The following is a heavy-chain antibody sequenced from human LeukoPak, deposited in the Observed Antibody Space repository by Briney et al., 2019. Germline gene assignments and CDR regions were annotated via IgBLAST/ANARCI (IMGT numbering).Heavy chain of an antibody. D-gene: IGHD5-18*01. J-gene: IGHJ5*02. CDR1: GGTFSSYA. CDR3: AREVKGYSYGYTSLRFDP. V-gene: IGHV1-69*06. CDR2: IIPIFGTA. Sequence: SVKVSCKASGGTFSSYAISWVRQAPGQGLEWMGGIIPIFGTANYAQKFQGRVTITADKSTSTAYMELSSLRSEDTAVYYCAREVKGYSYGYTSLRFDPWGQGTLVTVSS.